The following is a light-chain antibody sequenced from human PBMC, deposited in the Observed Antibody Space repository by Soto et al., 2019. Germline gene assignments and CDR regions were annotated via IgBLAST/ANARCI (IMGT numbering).Light chain of an antibody. CDR2: AAS. V-gene: IGKV3-15*01. Sequence: PPTVQAAPGERPTLSGRASQSVGDNLAWYQQKPGQAPRILMYAASARATGVPARISGRGSGTEFTLTISGLQSEDFAVYYCQQYNDWPRTFGQGTTGDIK. J-gene: IGKJ1*01. CDR1: QSVGDN. CDR3: QQYNDWPRT.